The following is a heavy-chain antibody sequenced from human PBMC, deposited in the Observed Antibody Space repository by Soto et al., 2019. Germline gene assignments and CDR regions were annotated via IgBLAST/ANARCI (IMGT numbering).Heavy chain of an antibody. CDR2: IYHSGST. Sequence: SETLSLTCAVSGGSISSSNWWSWVRQPPGKGLEWIGEIYHSGSTNYNPSLKSRVTISVDKSKNQFSLKLSSVTAADTAVYYCARGTFGDGDYYGMDVWGQGTTVTVS. CDR1: GGSISSSNW. D-gene: IGHD3-10*01. CDR3: ARGTFGDGDYYGMDV. J-gene: IGHJ6*02. V-gene: IGHV4-4*02.